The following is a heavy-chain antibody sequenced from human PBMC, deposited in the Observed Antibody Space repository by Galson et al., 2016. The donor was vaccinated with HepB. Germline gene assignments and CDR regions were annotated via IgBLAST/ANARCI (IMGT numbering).Heavy chain of an antibody. V-gene: IGHV4-30-4*01. J-gene: IGHJ4*02. CDR2: IYYTGRT. CDR3: AREPATSLFDM. Sequence: LEWIGYIYYTGRTYYNPSLKSRVAMSLDTSKNQFSLNLNSVAAADTAVYFCAREPATSLFDMWGQGTLVTVSS. D-gene: IGHD1-26*01.